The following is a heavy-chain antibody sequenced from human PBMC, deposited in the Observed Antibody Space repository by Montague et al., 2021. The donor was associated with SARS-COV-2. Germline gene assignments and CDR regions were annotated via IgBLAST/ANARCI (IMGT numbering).Heavy chain of an antibody. CDR2: SNDRGSS. Sequence: SETLSLTCAVYGGSSSDFYWTWIRQSPGKGLEWIGESNDRGSSKYNPSLKNRVTISVDTSKNQISLKLTSVTAADTATYYCARGQVTVFAILIAFPGAVAIDLWGLGAPVTVS. CDR1: GGSSSDFY. V-gene: IGHV4-34*01. CDR3: ARGQVTVFAILIAFPGAVAIDL. D-gene: IGHD2-21*01. J-gene: IGHJ3*01.